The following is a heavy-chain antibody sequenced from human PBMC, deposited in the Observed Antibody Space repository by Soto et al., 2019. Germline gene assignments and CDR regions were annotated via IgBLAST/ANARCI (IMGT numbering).Heavy chain of an antibody. V-gene: IGHV3-33*01. Sequence: QVQLVESGGGVVQPGRSLRLSCAASGFTFSSYGMHWVRQAPGKGLEWVAVIWYDGSNKYYADSVKGRFAISRDNSKNTLYLKMNSLRGEDTAVCYCARDRSGYEADYFDYGGQGTLVTVSS. J-gene: IGHJ4*02. CDR1: GFTFSSYG. D-gene: IGHD3-3*01. CDR2: IWYDGSNK. CDR3: ARDRSGYEADYFDY.